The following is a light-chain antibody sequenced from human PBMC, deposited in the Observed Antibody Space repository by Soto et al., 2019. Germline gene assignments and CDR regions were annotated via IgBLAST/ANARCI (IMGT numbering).Light chain of an antibody. CDR2: KAS. Sequence: DIQMTQSPSTLSASVGDRVTITCRASQSISSWLAWYQQKPGKAPNLLIYKASSLESGVPSRFSGSGSGTEFTLTISSLQPDDLATYFCQQYSSSWYTFGQGTKLEIK. CDR1: QSISSW. CDR3: QQYSSSWYT. J-gene: IGKJ2*01. V-gene: IGKV1-5*03.